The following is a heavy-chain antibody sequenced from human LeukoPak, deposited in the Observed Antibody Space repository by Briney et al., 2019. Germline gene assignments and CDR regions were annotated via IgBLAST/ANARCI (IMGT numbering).Heavy chain of an antibody. CDR3: AREGGTRIFFDY. V-gene: IGHV4-34*01. CDR1: GGSFSGYY. D-gene: IGHD2-15*01. CDR2: INHSGST. J-gene: IGHJ4*02. Sequence: SETLSLTCAVCGGSFSGYYWSWIRQPPGKGLEWIGEINHSGSTNYNPSLKSRVTISVDTSKNQFSLKLSSVTAADTAVYYCAREGGTRIFFDYWGQGTLVTVSS.